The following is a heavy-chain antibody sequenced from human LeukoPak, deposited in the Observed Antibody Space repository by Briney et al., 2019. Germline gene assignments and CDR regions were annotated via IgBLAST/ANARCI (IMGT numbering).Heavy chain of an antibody. J-gene: IGHJ5*01. CDR1: GFTFRNYD. V-gene: IGHV3-48*03. D-gene: IGHD1-26*01. CDR2: IGSSGSPT. CDR3: TWVGTTWFHS. Sequence: GGSLRLSCVPSGFTFRNYDMNWVRQAPGKGLEWVSFIGSSGSPTYYADSVKGRFTISRDNAKNSLYLQMSSLRVEDTAVYFCTWVGTTWFHSWGQGTLVTVSS.